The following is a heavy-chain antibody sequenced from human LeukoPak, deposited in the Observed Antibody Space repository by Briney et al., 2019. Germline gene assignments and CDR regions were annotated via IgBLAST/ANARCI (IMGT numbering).Heavy chain of an antibody. Sequence: PGRSLRLSCAASGFTFSSYGMHWVRQAPGKGLEWVSAISGSGGSTYYADSVKGRFTISRDNSKNTLYLQMNSLRAEDTAVYYCAKDHDYYASGPIWGQGTMVTVSS. CDR2: ISGSGGST. CDR3: AKDHDYYASGPI. V-gene: IGHV3-23*01. D-gene: IGHD3-10*01. CDR1: GFTFSSYG. J-gene: IGHJ3*02.